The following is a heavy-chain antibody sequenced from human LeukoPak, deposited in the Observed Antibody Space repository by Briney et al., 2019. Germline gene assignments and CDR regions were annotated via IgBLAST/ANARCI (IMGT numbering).Heavy chain of an antibody. CDR2: ISYDGSNK. V-gene: IGHV3-30*18. Sequence: PGGSLGLSCAASGFTFSSYGMHWVRQAPGKGLEWVAVISYDGSNKYYADSVKGRFTISRDNSKNTLYLQMNSLRAEDTAVYYCAKVRSYSYGYNYFDYWGQGTLVTVSS. CDR1: GFTFSSYG. J-gene: IGHJ4*02. CDR3: AKVRSYSYGYNYFDY. D-gene: IGHD5-18*01.